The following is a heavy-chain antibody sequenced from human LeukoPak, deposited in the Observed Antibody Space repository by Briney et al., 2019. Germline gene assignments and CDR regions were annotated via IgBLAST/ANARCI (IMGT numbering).Heavy chain of an antibody. J-gene: IGHJ4*02. CDR3: ARDRCSSTSCLGIDY. V-gene: IGHV4-59*01. D-gene: IGHD2-2*01. CDR2: IYYSGST. Sequence: SETLSLTCTVSGGSISSYYWSWIRQPPGKGLECIGYIYYSGSTNYNPSLKSRVTISVDTSKNQFSLKLSSVTAADTAVYYCARDRCSSTSCLGIDYWGQGTLVTVSS. CDR1: GGSISSYY.